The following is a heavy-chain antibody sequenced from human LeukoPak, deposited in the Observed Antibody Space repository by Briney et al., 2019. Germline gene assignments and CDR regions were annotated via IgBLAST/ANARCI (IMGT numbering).Heavy chain of an antibody. CDR2: IIPILGIA. V-gene: IGHV1-69*04. CDR3: ARVRGKYYYDSSGLYFDY. Sequence: SVKVSCKASGGTFSSYAISWVRQAPGKGLEWMGRIIPILGIANYAQKFQGRVTITADKSTSTAYMELSSLRSEDTAVYYCARVRGKYYYDSSGLYFDYWGQGTLVTVSS. D-gene: IGHD3-22*01. J-gene: IGHJ4*02. CDR1: GGTFSSYA.